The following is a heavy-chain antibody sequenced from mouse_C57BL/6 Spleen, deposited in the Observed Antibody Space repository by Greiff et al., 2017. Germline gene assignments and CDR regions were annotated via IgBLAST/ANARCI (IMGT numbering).Heavy chain of an antibody. CDR3: TTGYYGNYDWYFDV. CDR1: GFNIKDYY. CDR2: IDPEDGDT. V-gene: IGHV14-1*01. J-gene: IGHJ1*03. Sequence: VQLQQSGAELVRPGASVKLSCTASGFNIKDYYMHWVKQRPEQGLEWIGRIDPEDGDTEYAPKFQGKATMTADTSSNTAYLQLSSLTSEDTAVYYCTTGYYGNYDWYFDVWGTGTPVTVSS. D-gene: IGHD2-1*01.